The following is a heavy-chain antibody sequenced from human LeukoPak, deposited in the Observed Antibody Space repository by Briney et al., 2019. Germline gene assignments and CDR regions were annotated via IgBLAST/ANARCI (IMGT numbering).Heavy chain of an antibody. D-gene: IGHD3-22*01. CDR1: GFTFSNYW. V-gene: IGHV3-74*01. J-gene: IGHJ4*02. CDR2: IRTDGSSA. CDR3: ARDLGDYYYWGKDY. Sequence: GGSLRLSCAASGFTFSNYWMHWVRQAPGKGLVWVSRIRTDGSSATYADSMKGRFTISRDNAKNTLYLQLNSLRAEDTAVYYCARDLGDYYYWGKDYWGQGTLVTVSS.